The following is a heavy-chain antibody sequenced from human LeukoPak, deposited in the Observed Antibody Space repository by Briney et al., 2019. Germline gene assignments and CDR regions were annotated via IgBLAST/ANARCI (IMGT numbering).Heavy chain of an antibody. D-gene: IGHD3-22*01. CDR3: ARDPDYYDSSGYDAFDI. CDR1: GYTFTSYD. J-gene: IGHJ3*02. V-gene: IGHV1-2*02. CDR2: INPNSGGT. Sequence: ASVKVSCKASGYTFTSYDINWVRQATGQGLEWMGWINPNSGGTNYAQKFQGRVTMTRDTSISTAYMELSRLRSDDTAVYYCARDPDYYDSSGYDAFDIWGQGTMVTVSS.